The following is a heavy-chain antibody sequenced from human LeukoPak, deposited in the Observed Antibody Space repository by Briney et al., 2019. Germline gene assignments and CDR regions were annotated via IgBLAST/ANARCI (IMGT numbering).Heavy chain of an antibody. CDR1: GGSISSYY. J-gene: IGHJ4*02. CDR2: IYTSGST. CDR3: ARGDWYYYDSSGYYPY. V-gene: IGHV4-4*07. Sequence: SETLPLTCTVSGGSISSYYWSWIRQPAGKGLEWIGRIYTSGSTNYNPSLKSRVTMSVDTSKNQFSLKLSSVTAADTAVYYCARGDWYYYDSSGYYPYWGQGTLVTVSS. D-gene: IGHD3-22*01.